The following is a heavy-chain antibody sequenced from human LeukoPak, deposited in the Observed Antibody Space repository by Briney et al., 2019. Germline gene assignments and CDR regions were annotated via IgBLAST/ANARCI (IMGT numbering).Heavy chain of an antibody. V-gene: IGHV4-4*07. CDR1: GGSISSYY. D-gene: IGHD4-11*01. CDR2: IYTSGST. Sequence: KPSETLSLTCTVSGGSISSYYWSWIRQPAGKGLEWIGRIYTSGSTSYNPSLKSRVTMSVDTSKNQFSLKLSSVTAADTAVYYCARDYSNYVGSPTFDYWGQGTLVTVSS. CDR3: ARDYSNYVGSPTFDY. J-gene: IGHJ4*02.